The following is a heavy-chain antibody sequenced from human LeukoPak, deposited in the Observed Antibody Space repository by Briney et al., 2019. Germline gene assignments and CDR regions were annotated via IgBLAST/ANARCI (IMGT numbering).Heavy chain of an antibody. J-gene: IGHJ4*02. CDR1: GFTFASYA. Sequence: PGASLRLSCTASGFTFASYAMSWVRQAPGKGLEWVSTITGSGGTTLYADSVKGRFTISRDNSKNTLYLQMNSLRAEDTAIYYCAKRSVTALYYFDYWGQRTLVTVSS. CDR3: AKRSVTALYYFDY. D-gene: IGHD2-21*02. V-gene: IGHV3-23*01. CDR2: ITGSGGTT.